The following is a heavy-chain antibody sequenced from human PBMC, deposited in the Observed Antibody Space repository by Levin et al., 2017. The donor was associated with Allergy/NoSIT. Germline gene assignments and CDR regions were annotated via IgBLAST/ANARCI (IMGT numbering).Heavy chain of an antibody. V-gene: IGHV4-34*01. J-gene: IGHJ1*01. CDR2: INHRGST. D-gene: IGHD2-21*01. Sequence: GSLRLSCAVYGESFSAYYWSWIRQPPGKGLEWIGEINHRGSTNYDPSLKSRVTISVDSSKNQFSLRLSSVTAADTAVYYCARGVSVALHSCLRHWSQGTLVTVSS. CDR3: ARGVSVALHSCLRH. CDR1: GESFSAYY.